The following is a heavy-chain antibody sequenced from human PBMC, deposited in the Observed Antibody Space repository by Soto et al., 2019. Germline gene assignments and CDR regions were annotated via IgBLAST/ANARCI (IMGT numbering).Heavy chain of an antibody. CDR1: GGSISNSY. D-gene: IGHD3-10*01. CDR3: ARESGGVIPAIDY. V-gene: IGHV4-59*01. Sequence: PSETLSLTCTVSGGSISNSYWIWIRQPPGKGLEWIGYIYSSGVTDYNPSLKSRVTMSVDTSKSQFSLKLTSVTAADTAVYYCARESGGVIPAIDYWGQGTLVTVSS. CDR2: IYSSGVT. J-gene: IGHJ4*02.